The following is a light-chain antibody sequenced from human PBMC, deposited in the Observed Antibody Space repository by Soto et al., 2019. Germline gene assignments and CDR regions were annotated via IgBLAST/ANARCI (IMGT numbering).Light chain of an antibody. CDR1: QSVSSN. V-gene: IGKV3-15*01. CDR2: GAS. Sequence: EIVMTQSPATLSVSPGERATLSCRASQSVSSNLAWYQRKPGQAPRLLIYGASSRATGIPVRFSGSGSGTEFTLTISSLQSEDFAVYYCQQRSNWPRAFGGGTKVDIK. CDR3: QQRSNWPRA. J-gene: IGKJ4*01.